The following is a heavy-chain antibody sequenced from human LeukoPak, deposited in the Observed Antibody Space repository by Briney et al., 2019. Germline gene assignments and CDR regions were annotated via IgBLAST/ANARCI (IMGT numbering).Heavy chain of an antibody. Sequence: GASVKVSCKASGYTFTSYDINWVRQATGQGLEWMGWMNPNSGNTGYAQKFQGRVTITRNTSISTAYMELSSLRSEDTAVYYCAKDVKAGSGDYYFDYWGQGTLVTVSS. V-gene: IGHV1-8*03. CDR2: MNPNSGNT. D-gene: IGHD3-3*01. CDR3: AKDVKAGSGDYYFDY. CDR1: GYTFTSYD. J-gene: IGHJ4*02.